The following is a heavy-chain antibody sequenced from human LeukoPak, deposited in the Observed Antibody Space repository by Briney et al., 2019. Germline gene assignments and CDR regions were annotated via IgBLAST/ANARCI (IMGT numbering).Heavy chain of an antibody. V-gene: IGHV5-51*01. CDR1: GYSFTSNW. Sequence: GESLKISCRGSGYSFTSNWIDSVRQMPGKGLEWMGIIYPGDSDTRYNPSFQGQVNISADKSISTAYLQWSNLKASDTAMYYCARHSTSSRDAFDIWGQGTMVTVSS. D-gene: IGHD6-6*01. CDR2: IYPGDSDT. CDR3: ARHSTSSRDAFDI. J-gene: IGHJ3*02.